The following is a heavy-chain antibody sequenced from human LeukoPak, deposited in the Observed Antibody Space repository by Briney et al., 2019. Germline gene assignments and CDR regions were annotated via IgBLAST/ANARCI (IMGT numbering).Heavy chain of an antibody. J-gene: IGHJ5*02. CDR2: ISSSSSYI. D-gene: IGHD6-19*01. CDR1: GFTFSSYS. V-gene: IGHV3-21*01. CDR3: AREAGTSYDWFDP. Sequence: PGGSLILSCAASGFTFSSYSMNWVRQAPGKGLEWVSSISSSSSYIYYADSVKGRFTIYRHNAKNSLYLQMNSLRAEDTAVYYCAREAGTSYDWFDPWGQGTLVTVSS.